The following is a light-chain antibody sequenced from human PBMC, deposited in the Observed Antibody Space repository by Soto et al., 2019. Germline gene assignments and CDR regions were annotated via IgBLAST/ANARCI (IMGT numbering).Light chain of an antibody. CDR3: QHYYNSPYT. J-gene: IGKJ2*01. CDR1: QDIGSY. Sequence: AIRMTQSPSSFSTSTGDTVTITCRASQDIGSYLAWYQQKPGKAPKLLIYAASTLQTGVPSRFSGSGSGTYFTLTISFLQSEDFATYYCQHYYNSPYTFGQGTKLEIK. V-gene: IGKV1-8*01. CDR2: AAS.